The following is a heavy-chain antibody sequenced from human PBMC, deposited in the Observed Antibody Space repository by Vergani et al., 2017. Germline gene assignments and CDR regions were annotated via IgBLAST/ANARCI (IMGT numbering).Heavy chain of an antibody. D-gene: IGHD5-12*01. J-gene: IGHJ4*02. CDR3: ARGRDKYSGYDWGYYFDY. V-gene: IGHV4-59*01. Sequence: QVQLQESGPGLVKPSETLSLTCTVSGGSISSYYWSWIRQPPGKGLEWIGYIYYSGSTNYNPSLKSRVTISVDTSKNQFSLELSSVTAADTTAYYCARGRDKYSGYDWGYYFDYWGQGTLVTVSS. CDR2: IYYSGST. CDR1: GGSISSYY.